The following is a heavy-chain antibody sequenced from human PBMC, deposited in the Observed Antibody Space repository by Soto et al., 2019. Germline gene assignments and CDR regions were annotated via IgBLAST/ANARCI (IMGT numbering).Heavy chain of an antibody. CDR1: GFTFRNYG. CDR3: ARDQLYYNDISGRPLNAFDV. Sequence: GGPLRLSCAASGFTFRNYGMNWVRQAPGKGLEWVSYIGIGSSTKYYADSVKGRFTISRDNAKNSLYLQMNSLRAEDTAVYYCARDQLYYNDISGRPLNAFDVWGQGTRSPSPQ. J-gene: IGHJ3*01. CDR2: IGIGSSTK. V-gene: IGHV3-48*01. D-gene: IGHD3-22*01.